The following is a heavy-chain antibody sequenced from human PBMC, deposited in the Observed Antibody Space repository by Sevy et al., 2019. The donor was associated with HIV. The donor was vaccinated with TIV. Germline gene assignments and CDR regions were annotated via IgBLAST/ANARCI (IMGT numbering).Heavy chain of an antibody. CDR2: ISYSGTT. V-gene: IGHV4-59*12. Sequence: SETLSLTCSVSGDSINNFYWAWIRQPPGKGLEWIGYISYSGTTDYSPSLKSRVDISIDTSMKQFSLNLKSVTAADTAVYYSARLRWDAGDTPGATPGCYFDSWGPGTLVTVSS. D-gene: IGHD2-2*02. J-gene: IGHJ4*02. CDR3: ARLRWDAGDTPGATPGCYFDS. CDR1: GDSINNFY.